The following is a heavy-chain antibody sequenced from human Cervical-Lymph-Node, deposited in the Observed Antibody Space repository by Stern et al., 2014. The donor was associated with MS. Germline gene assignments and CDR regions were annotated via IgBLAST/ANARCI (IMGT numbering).Heavy chain of an antibody. D-gene: IGHD1-26*01. CDR1: GGSITSHY. J-gene: IGHJ4*02. CDR3: ARDEGGSYDH. V-gene: IGHV4-59*11. CDR2: VYYTGTT. Sequence: QVQLQESGPGLVKPAETLSLNCTISGGSITSHYWSWIRQPPGKGLEYIGYVYYTGTTNYNPSLNGRVAISVDTSKTQFFLKLSSVTAADTAVYFCARDEGGSYDHWGQGTLVTVSS.